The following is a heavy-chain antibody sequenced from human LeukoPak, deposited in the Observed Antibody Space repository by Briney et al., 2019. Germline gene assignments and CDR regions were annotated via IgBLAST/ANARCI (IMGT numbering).Heavy chain of an antibody. D-gene: IGHD3-9*01. J-gene: IGHJ4*02. Sequence: GGSLRLSCAATGFTFSNYAMSWVRQAPGKGLEWVSAITGGGSGIYYADSMKSRFTISRDNSKNTLYLQINSLRAEDTAVYYCAKWGDYDVLTGYYASDYWGQGTLVTVSS. CDR2: ITGGGSGI. CDR1: GFTFSNYA. CDR3: AKWGDYDVLTGYYASDY. V-gene: IGHV3-23*01.